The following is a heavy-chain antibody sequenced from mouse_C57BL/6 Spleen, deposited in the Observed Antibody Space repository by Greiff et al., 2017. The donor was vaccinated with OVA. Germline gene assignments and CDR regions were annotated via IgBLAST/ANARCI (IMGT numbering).Heavy chain of an antibody. Sequence: VQLQQSGAELVRPGASVTLSCKASGYTFTDYEMHWVKQTPVHGLEWIGAIDPETGGTAYNQKFKGKAILTADKSSSTAYMELRSLTSEDSAVYYCTREGYDYNFDYWGQGTTLTVSS. D-gene: IGHD2-4*01. CDR2: IDPETGGT. CDR3: TREGYDYNFDY. V-gene: IGHV1-15*01. J-gene: IGHJ2*01. CDR1: GYTFTDYE.